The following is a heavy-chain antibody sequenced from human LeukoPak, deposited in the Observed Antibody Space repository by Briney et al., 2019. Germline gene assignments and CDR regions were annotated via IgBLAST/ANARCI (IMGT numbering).Heavy chain of an antibody. V-gene: IGHV3-23*01. CDR3: AKDDKVIFRAFDI. CDR2: ISGSGGST. D-gene: IGHD3-3*02. Sequence: GGSLRLSCAASGFTFSSYAMSWVRQAPGKGLEWVSAISGSGGSTYYADSVKGRFTISRGNSKNTLYLQMNSLRAEDTAVYYCAKDDKVIFRAFDIWGQGTMVTVSS. J-gene: IGHJ3*02. CDR1: GFTFSSYA.